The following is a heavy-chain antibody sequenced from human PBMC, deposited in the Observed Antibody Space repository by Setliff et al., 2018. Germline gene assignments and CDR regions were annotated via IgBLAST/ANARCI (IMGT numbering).Heavy chain of an antibody. CDR2: VYYSGYT. J-gene: IGHJ1*01. Sequence: SETLSLTCTVSGGSVSSTSHYWGWVRQAPGKGMEWIWSVYYSGYTYSKPSLQSRVTMSVDASKNQFSLKLASVTAADTAVYYCGRVDFTMIQGVVGHWGQGTLVNAPQ. CDR3: GRVDFTMIQGVVGH. V-gene: IGHV4-39*07. CDR1: GGSVSSTSHY. D-gene: IGHD3-10*01.